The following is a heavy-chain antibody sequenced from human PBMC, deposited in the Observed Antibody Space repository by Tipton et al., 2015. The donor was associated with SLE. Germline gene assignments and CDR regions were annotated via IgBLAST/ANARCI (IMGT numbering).Heavy chain of an antibody. CDR3: ARARRRVAAFDI. Sequence: SLRLSCAASAFTVSNNYLTWVRQAPGKGLEWVSIFYSDGTTYYADSVKGRFSISRDNSKNTLYLQMNSLRDEDTAVYYCARARRRVAAFDIWGQGTVVTVSS. J-gene: IGHJ3*02. CDR1: AFTVSNNY. V-gene: IGHV3-53*01. CDR2: FYSDGTT.